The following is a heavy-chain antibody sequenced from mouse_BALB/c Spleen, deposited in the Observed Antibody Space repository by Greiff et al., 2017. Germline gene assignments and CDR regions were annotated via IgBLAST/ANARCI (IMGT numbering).Heavy chain of an antibody. J-gene: IGHJ4*01. D-gene: IGHD2-2*01. CDR1: GFSFSSFG. CDR2: ISSGSSTI. V-gene: IGHV5-17*02. CDR3: ARRDGYDLMDY. Sequence: EVQLVESGGGLVQPGGSRKLSCAASGFSFSSFGMHWVRQAPEKGLEWVAYISSGSSTIYYADTVKGRFTISRDNPKNTLFLQMTRLRSEDTAMYYCARRDGYDLMDYWGQGTSVTVSS.